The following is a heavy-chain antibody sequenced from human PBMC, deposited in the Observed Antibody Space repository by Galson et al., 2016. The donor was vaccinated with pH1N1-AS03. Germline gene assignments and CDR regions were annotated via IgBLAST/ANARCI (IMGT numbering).Heavy chain of an antibody. CDR3: ARDPRGPCSSATCATTHYFGMDV. Sequence: SVKVSCKASGYIFTGFYVHWVRQAPGQGLEWMGWINPNNGVTNYAQKFQAWVTMTGDTSISTAYMELYGLKSDDMAVYYCARDPRGPCSSATCATTHYFGMDVWGQGTTVIVSS. CDR1: GYIFTGFY. CDR2: INPNNGVT. V-gene: IGHV1-2*04. D-gene: IGHD1-26*01. J-gene: IGHJ6*02.